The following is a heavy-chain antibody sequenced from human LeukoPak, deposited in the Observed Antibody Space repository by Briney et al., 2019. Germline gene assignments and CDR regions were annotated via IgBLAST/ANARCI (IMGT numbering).Heavy chain of an antibody. D-gene: IGHD5-18*01. J-gene: IGHJ3*02. CDR1: GGSFSGYY. V-gene: IGHV4-34*01. Sequence: SETLSLTCAVYGGSFSGYYWSWIRQPPGKGLEWIGEISHGGSTNYNPSLKSRVTISVDTSKNQFSLKLSSVTAADTAVYYCARERYSYGRMAFDIWGQGTMVTVSS. CDR2: ISHGGST. CDR3: ARERYSYGRMAFDI.